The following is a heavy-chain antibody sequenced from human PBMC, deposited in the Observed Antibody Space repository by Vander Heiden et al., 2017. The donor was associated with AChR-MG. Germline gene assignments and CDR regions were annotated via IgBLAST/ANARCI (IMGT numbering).Heavy chain of an antibody. CDR2: ISGSGGNT. J-gene: IGHJ4*02. V-gene: IGHV3-23*01. Sequence: EVQVLESGGGLEQPGGSLRLSCVASGFTFSNYAMTWVRQAPGKGLEWVSTISGSGGNTYYSDSVKRRFTISRDNSKSTLYLQMNSLRVEDTAVYYCAKDQFYDSNGYYFDNWGQGTLVTVSS. D-gene: IGHD3-22*01. CDR1: GFTFSNYA. CDR3: AKDQFYDSNGYYFDN.